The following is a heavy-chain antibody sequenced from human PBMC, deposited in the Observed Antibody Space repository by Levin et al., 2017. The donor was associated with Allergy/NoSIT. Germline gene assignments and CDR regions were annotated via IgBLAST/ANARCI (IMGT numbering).Heavy chain of an antibody. J-gene: IGHJ5*02. CDR2: IYYSGST. CDR3: ARGGGYPNWFDP. D-gene: IGHD3-16*01. Sequence: PSETLSLTCTVSGGSISNDYWSWIRQPPGKGLEWIGYIYYSGSTTYNPSLQSRVTISVDSSKNQFSLKLTSVTAADTAVYFCARGGGYPNWFDPWGQGTLVTVSS. V-gene: IGHV4-59*01. CDR1: GGSISNDY.